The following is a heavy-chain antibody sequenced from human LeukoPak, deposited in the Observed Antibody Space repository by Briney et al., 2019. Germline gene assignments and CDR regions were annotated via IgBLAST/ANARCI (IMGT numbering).Heavy chain of an antibody. CDR2: ISSSGDTR. CDR3: STLTVASSFDY. Sequence: GGSLRLSCAASGFAFSVYEMYWVRQAPGKGLEWVSYISSSGDTRYYADSLKGRFTISRDNAKNSLYLQTDSLRAEDTAVYYCSTLTVASSFDYWGQGTVVTVSS. J-gene: IGHJ4*02. CDR1: GFAFSVYE. D-gene: IGHD6-19*01. V-gene: IGHV3-48*03.